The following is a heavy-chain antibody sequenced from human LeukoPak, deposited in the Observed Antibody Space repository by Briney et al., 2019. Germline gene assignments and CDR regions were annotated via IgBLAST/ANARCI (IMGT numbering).Heavy chain of an antibody. CDR3: AKFALQSDPFDY. D-gene: IGHD6-19*01. CDR2: VSATDGAT. J-gene: IGHJ4*02. Sequence: GGSLRLSCAASGFIFRSHAMNWVRQAPGKGLEWVSTVSATDGATFYAESVKGRFTISRDNSKNTLYLQTNSLRGEDTAIYYCAKFALQSDPFDYWGQGSLVTVSS. V-gene: IGHV3-23*01. CDR1: GFIFRSHA.